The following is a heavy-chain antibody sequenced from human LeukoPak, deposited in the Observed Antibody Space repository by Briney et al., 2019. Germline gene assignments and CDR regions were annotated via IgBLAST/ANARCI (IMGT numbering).Heavy chain of an antibody. CDR2: INPNSGGT. Sequence: ASVKVSCKASGYTFTGYYMHWVRQAPGQGLEWMGWINPNSGGTNYAQKFQGRVTMTRDTSISTAYMELSRLRSDDTAVYYCARGVPGSYIPPDYYYYMDVWGKGTTVTVSS. D-gene: IGHD1-26*01. CDR1: GYTFTGYY. CDR3: ARGVPGSYIPPDYYYYMDV. J-gene: IGHJ6*03. V-gene: IGHV1-2*02.